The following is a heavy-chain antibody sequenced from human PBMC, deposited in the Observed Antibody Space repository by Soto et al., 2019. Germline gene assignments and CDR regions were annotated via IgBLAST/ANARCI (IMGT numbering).Heavy chain of an antibody. J-gene: IGHJ4*02. CDR3: ARVEASGSSSFDY. V-gene: IGHV4-30-4*01. CDR2: IYYSGST. CDR1: GGTISSGGCY. D-gene: IGHD1-26*01. Sequence: SETLSHTCTVSGGTISSGGCYWSWIRQPPGKGLEWIGYIYYSGSTYYNPSLKSRVTISGDTSKNQFSLKLTSVTAADTAVYYCARVEASGSSSFDYWGQGTLVTAS.